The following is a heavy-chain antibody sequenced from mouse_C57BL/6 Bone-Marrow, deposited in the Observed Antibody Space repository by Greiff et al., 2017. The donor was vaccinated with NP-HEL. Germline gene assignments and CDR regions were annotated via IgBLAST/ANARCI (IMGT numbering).Heavy chain of an antibody. J-gene: IGHJ4*01. D-gene: IGHD2-4*01. CDR1: GYTFTSYW. Sequence: QVQLQQSGAELVKPGASVKMSFKASGYTFTSYWITWVKQRPGQGLEWIGDIYPGSGSTNYNEKFKSKATLTVDTSSSTAYMQLSSLTSEDSAVYYCARRGLRRGYAMDYWGQGTSVTVSS. CDR3: ARRGLRRGYAMDY. CDR2: IYPGSGST. V-gene: IGHV1-55*01.